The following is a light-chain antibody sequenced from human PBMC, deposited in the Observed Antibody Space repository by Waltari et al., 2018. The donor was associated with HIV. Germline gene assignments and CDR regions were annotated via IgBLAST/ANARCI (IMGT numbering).Light chain of an antibody. CDR3: QQYYSTLYS. CDR2: WAS. CDR1: QSVLYNSKNKNY. J-gene: IGKJ2*03. V-gene: IGKV4-1*01. Sequence: DIVMTQSPDSLAVSLGERVTINCKSSQSVLYNSKNKNYLAWYQQKPRQPPKLLIYWASTRESGVPDRFSGSGSGTDFTLTISSLQAEDVAVYYCQQYYSTLYSFGQGTKLEIK.